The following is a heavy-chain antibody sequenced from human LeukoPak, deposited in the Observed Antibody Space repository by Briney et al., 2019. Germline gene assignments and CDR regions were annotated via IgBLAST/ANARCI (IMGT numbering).Heavy chain of an antibody. J-gene: IGHJ4*02. D-gene: IGHD1-26*01. V-gene: IGHV4-38-2*02. Sequence: PSGTLSLTCTVSGYSISSGYYWGWIRQPPGKGLEWIGSIYHSGSTYYNPSLKSRVTISVDTSKNQFSLKLSSVTAADTAVYYCASGSYYLDYFDYWGQGTLVTVSS. CDR3: ASGSYYLDYFDY. CDR2: IYHSGST. CDR1: GYSISSGYY.